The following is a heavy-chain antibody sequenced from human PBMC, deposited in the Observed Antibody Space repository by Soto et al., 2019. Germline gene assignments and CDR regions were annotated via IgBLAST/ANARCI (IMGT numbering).Heavy chain of an antibody. J-gene: IGHJ6*03. Sequence: SETLSLTCTVSGGSISSYYWSWIRQPPGKGLEWIGYIYYSGSTNYNPSLKSRVTISVDTSKNQFSLKLSSVTAADTAVYYCARDLLGDFWSGPYMDVWGKGTTVTVSS. CDR1: GGSISSYY. V-gene: IGHV4-59*01. CDR2: IYYSGST. CDR3: ARDLLGDFWSGPYMDV. D-gene: IGHD3-3*01.